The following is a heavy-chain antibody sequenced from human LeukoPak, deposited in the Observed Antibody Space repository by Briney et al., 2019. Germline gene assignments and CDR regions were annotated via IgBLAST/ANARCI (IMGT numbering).Heavy chain of an antibody. CDR3: AAEPYDHGDYVLGY. CDR2: IVVGSGNT. CDR1: GFTFTSSA. Sequence: SVKVSCKTSGFTFTSSAVQWVRQARGQRLEWIGWIVVGSGNTNYAQKYQEKVTITRDMSTSTAYMELSSLRSEDTVVYYCAAEPYDHGDYVLGYWGKGTLVTVSS. V-gene: IGHV1-58*01. J-gene: IGHJ4*02. D-gene: IGHD4-17*01.